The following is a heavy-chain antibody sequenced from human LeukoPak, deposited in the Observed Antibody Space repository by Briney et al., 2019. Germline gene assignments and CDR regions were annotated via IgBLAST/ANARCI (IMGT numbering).Heavy chain of an antibody. CDR3: ARGDYVGNWFDP. CDR2: IYYSVST. Sequence: SQTLSLTCTVSVGSISSGDSYWSWIRQPPGKGLEWIEYIYYSVSTYYNPSLKSRVTISVDTSKNQFSLKLSSVTAAGTAVYYCARGDYVGNWFDPWGQGTLVTVSS. J-gene: IGHJ5*02. CDR1: VGSISSGDSY. D-gene: IGHD4-17*01. V-gene: IGHV4-30-4*01.